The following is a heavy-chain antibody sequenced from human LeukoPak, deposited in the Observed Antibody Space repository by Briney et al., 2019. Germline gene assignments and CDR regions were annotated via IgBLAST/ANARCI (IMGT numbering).Heavy chain of an antibody. V-gene: IGHV3-48*01. CDR2: SSASSSDV. J-gene: IGHJ3*02. CDR3: ARGRDHAFDI. Sequence: PGGSLRLSCAASGLAFSSSAMNWVRQTPGKGREWLSYSSASSSDVYYADSVKGRFTISRDNAKSSLYLQMNSLTAEDTAIYFCARGRDHAFDIWGQGTRVTVSS. CDR1: GLAFSSSA.